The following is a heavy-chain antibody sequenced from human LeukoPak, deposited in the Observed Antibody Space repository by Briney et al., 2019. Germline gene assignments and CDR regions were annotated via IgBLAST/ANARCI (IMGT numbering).Heavy chain of an antibody. Sequence: GGSLRLSCAASGFTFSSYAMHWVRQAPGKGLEWVAVISYDGSNKYYADSVKGRFTISRDNSKNTLYLQMNSLRAEDTAVYYCARAGIAAAPPRFDPWGQGTLVTVSS. D-gene: IGHD6-13*01. J-gene: IGHJ5*02. CDR3: ARAGIAAAPPRFDP. CDR1: GFTFSSYA. CDR2: ISYDGSNK. V-gene: IGHV3-30-3*01.